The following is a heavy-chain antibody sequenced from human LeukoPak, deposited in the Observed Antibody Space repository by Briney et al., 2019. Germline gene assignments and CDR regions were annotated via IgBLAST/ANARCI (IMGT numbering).Heavy chain of an antibody. Sequence: GASVKVSCKASGGTFSSYAINWVRQAPGQGLEWMGRIIPILGIANYAQKFQGRVTITADKSTSTAYMELSSLRSEDTAVYYCARDRPGVVVVAPFQHWGQGTLVTVSS. J-gene: IGHJ1*01. CDR2: IIPILGIA. CDR1: GGTFSSYA. D-gene: IGHD2-15*01. V-gene: IGHV1-69*04. CDR3: ARDRPGVVVVAPFQH.